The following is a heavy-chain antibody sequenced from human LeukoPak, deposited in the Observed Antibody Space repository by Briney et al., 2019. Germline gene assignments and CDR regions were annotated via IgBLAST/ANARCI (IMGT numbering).Heavy chain of an antibody. CDR1: GGSISSYY. CDR2: IYHSGTT. J-gene: IGHJ4*02. V-gene: IGHV4-59*01. Sequence: SETLSLTCTVSGGSISSYYWSWIRQPPGKGLEWIGYIYHSGTTNYNPSLKSRVTMTVDTSKNQFSLKLSSVTAADTAVYYCARGLGRYYFDYWGQGTLVTVSS. CDR3: ARGLGRYYFDY. D-gene: IGHD7-27*01.